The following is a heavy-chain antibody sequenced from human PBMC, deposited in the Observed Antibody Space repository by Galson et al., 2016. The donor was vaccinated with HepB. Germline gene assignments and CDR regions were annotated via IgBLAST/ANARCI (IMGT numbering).Heavy chain of an antibody. CDR2: ISSRSTTI. D-gene: IGHD5-24*01. V-gene: IGHV3-48*01. J-gene: IGHJ4*02. CDR3: ARGDGFKCDY. CDR1: GFTFSSYT. Sequence: SLRLSCAASGFTFSSYTMNWVRQAPGKGLEWVSTISSRSTTIYYTDSVKGRFTISRDNAKNSLYLEMNSLRAEDTAVYYCARGDGFKCDYWGQGTLLTVSS.